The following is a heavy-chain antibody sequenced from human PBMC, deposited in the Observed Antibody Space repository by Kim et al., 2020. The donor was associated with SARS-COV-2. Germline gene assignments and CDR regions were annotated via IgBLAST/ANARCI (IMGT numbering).Heavy chain of an antibody. CDR2: IIPIFGTA. CDR3: ARDGGVVVPAAPLYYYYGMVV. Sequence: SVKVSCKASGGTFSSYAISWVRQAPGQGLEWMGGIIPIFGTANYAQKFQGRVTITADESTSTAYMELSSLRSEDTAVYYCARDGGVVVPAAPLYYYYGMVVWGQGTTVTVSS. CDR1: GGTFSSYA. J-gene: IGHJ6*02. D-gene: IGHD2-2*01. V-gene: IGHV1-69*13.